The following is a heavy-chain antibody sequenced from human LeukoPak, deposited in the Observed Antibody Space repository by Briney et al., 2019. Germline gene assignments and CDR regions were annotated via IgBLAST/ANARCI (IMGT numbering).Heavy chain of an antibody. CDR2: NIPIFGTA. J-gene: IGHJ4*02. Sequence: SVKVSCKASGGTFSSYAISWVRQAPGQWLEWMGGNIPIFGTANYAQKFQGRVTITADESTSTAYMELSSLRSEDTAVYYCARAAYCSGGSCYSVIAPEYYFDYWGQGTLVTVSS. CDR3: ARAAYCSGGSCYSVIAPEYYFDY. CDR1: GGTFSSYA. V-gene: IGHV1-69*13. D-gene: IGHD2-15*01.